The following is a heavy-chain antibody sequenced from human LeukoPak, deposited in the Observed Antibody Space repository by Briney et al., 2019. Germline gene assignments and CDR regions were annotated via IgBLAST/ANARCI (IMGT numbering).Heavy chain of an antibody. V-gene: IGHV4-61*01. D-gene: IGHD3-10*01. CDR2: IYYSGST. J-gene: IGHJ5*02. CDR3: ARDRYGSGSYYRSAGWFDP. CDR1: GGSISSSSYY. Sequence: PSETLSLTCTVSGGSISSSSYYWGWIRQPPGKGLEWIGYIYYSGSTNYNPSLKSRVTISVDTSKNQFSLKLSSVTAADTAVYYCARDRYGSGSYYRSAGWFDPWGQGTLVTVSS.